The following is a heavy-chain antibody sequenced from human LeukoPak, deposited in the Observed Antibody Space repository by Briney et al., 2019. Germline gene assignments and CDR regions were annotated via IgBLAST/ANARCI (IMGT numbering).Heavy chain of an antibody. CDR2: ISGSGGST. CDR1: RFTFSSYG. CDR3: AKDVVPFDY. J-gene: IGHJ4*02. D-gene: IGHD2-21*01. V-gene: IGHV3-23*01. Sequence: PGGSLRLSCAASRFTFSSYGMNWVRQAPGKRLEWVSGISGSGGSTYYADSVKGRFTISRDNSKNTLYLQMNSLRAEDTAVYYCAKDVVPFDYWGQGTLVTVSS.